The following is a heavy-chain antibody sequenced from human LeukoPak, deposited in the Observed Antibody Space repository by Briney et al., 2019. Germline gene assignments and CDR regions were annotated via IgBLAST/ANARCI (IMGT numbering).Heavy chain of an antibody. Sequence: GGSLRLSCAASGFTFSSYWMSWVRQAPGKGLEWVANIKQDGSEKYYVDSVKGRFTISRDNAKNSLYLQMNSLRAEDTAVYYCARATLAWYYYDSSGCPYIDDWGQGTLVTVSS. J-gene: IGHJ4*02. CDR2: IKQDGSEK. V-gene: IGHV3-7*01. D-gene: IGHD3-22*01. CDR1: GFTFSSYW. CDR3: ARATLAWYYYDSSGCPYIDD.